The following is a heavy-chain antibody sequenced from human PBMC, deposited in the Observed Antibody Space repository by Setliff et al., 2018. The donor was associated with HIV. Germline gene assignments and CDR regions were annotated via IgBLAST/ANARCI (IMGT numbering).Heavy chain of an antibody. CDR3: SKWDTIILADS. CDR1: GGSVSGHY. Sequence: PSETLSLTCAVYGGSVSGHYWGWIRQPPGKGLEWIGEITPSGGTNYNPSLKSRVTISVDTSKNQFSLKLSSVTAADTALYYCSKWDTIILADSWGQGTLVTVSS. D-gene: IGHD1-26*01. J-gene: IGHJ4*02. CDR2: ITPSGGT. V-gene: IGHV4-34*01.